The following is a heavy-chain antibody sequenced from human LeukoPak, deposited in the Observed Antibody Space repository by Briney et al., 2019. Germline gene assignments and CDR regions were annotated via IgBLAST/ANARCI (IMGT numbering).Heavy chain of an antibody. CDR2: IKQDGSEK. J-gene: IGHJ6*03. V-gene: IGHV3-7*01. CDR1: GFTFSSYG. CDR3: ARMTDTVTDYYYYYMDV. D-gene: IGHD4-17*01. Sequence: GGSLRLSCAASGFTFSSYGMSWVRQAPGKGLEWVANIKQDGSEKYYVDSVKGRFTISRDNAKNSLYLQMNSLGAEDTAVYYCARMTDTVTDYYYYYMDVWGKGTTVTVSS.